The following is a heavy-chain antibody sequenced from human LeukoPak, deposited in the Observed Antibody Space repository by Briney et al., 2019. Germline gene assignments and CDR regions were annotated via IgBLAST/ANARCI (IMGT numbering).Heavy chain of an antibody. V-gene: IGHV3-15*01. J-gene: IGHJ4*02. D-gene: IGHD3-3*01. Sequence: GGSLRLSCAASGVTFSDAWMSWVRQAPGKGLEWVGRLKSKADGETTYYATPVKGRFTISRDDSKNTLYLQMNSLKTEDTAVYYCTTGTIFGVYYFDYWGQGTLVTVSS. CDR3: TTGTIFGVYYFDY. CDR1: GVTFSDAW. CDR2: LKSKADGETT.